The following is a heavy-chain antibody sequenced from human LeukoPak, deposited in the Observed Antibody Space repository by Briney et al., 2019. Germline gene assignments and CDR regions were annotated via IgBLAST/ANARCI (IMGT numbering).Heavy chain of an antibody. CDR1: GFTFSSYS. J-gene: IGHJ4*02. Sequence: GGSLRLSCVASGFTFSSYSMYWVRQAPGKGLEWVSHITASGTAMFYADSVKGRFTISRDNAKNSLYLQMNSLRDEDTAVYYCASSGSYRFDYWGQGTLVTVSS. D-gene: IGHD1-26*01. CDR2: ITASGTAM. CDR3: ASSGSYRFDY. V-gene: IGHV3-48*02.